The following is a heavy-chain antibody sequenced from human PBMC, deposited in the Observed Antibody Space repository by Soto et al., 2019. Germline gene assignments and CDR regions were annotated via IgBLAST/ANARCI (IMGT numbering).Heavy chain of an antibody. D-gene: IGHD6-19*01. CDR3: ARAVAVAADFDY. V-gene: IGHV1-3*05. Sequence: QVQLVQSGAEEKKPGASVKVSCKASGYTFTGYAMHWVRQAPGQRLEWMGWINAGNGNTKYSQKFQGRVTVTSDTSASSAYMGLSSLCSEDTAVYYCARAVAVAADFDYWGQGTLVTVSS. J-gene: IGHJ4*02. CDR2: INAGNGNT. CDR1: GYTFTGYA.